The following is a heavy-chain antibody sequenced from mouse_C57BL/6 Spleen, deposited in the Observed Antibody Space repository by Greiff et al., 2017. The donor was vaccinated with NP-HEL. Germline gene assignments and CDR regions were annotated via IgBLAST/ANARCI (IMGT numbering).Heavy chain of an antibody. J-gene: IGHJ3*01. CDR2: IYPGDGDT. D-gene: IGHD2-2*01. V-gene: IGHV1-82*01. CDR1: GYAFSSSW. CDR3: ARDPYGYDGGFAY. Sequence: QVQLQQSGPELVKPGASVKISCKASGYAFSSSWMNWVKQRPGKGLEWIGRIYPGDGDTNYNGKFKGKATLTADKSSSTAYMQLSSLTSEDSAVYFCARDPYGYDGGFAYWGQGTLVTVSA.